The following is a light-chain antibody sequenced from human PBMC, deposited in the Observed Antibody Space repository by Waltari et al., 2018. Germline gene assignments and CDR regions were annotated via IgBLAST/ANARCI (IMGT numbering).Light chain of an antibody. Sequence: SYVLTQPPPVSVAPGQTASITCGGNNIGSNSVHCYQQKPGQAPVLVIFHNGDRPSGIPERFSGSNSGDTATLTITRVEARDEADYYCQVWDSDTDHFVFGTGTKINVL. CDR2: HNG. CDR1: NIGSNS. J-gene: IGLJ1*01. V-gene: IGLV3-21*02. CDR3: QVWDSDTDHFV.